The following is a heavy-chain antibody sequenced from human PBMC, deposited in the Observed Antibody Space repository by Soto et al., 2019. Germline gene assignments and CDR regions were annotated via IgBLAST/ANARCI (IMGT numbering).Heavy chain of an antibody. D-gene: IGHD7-27*01. CDR2: IYSGGST. CDR3: AREWGLLPYYVMNV. Sequence: GESLKISCAASGFTVSSNYMSWVRQAPGKGLEWVSVIYSGGSTYYADSVKGRFTISRDNSKNTLYLQMNSLRAEDTAVYFCAREWGLLPYYVMNVWGHGTAVTVSS. V-gene: IGHV3-53*01. CDR1: GFTVSSNY. J-gene: IGHJ6*02.